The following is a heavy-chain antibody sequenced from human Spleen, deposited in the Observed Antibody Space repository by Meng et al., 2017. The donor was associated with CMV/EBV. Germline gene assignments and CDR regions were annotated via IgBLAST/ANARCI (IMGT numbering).Heavy chain of an antibody. CDR1: GGPINSSSYY. J-gene: IGHJ5*02. CDR2: IYYSGRT. V-gene: IGHV4-39*01. Sequence: LPLDESGPGLVKPLGTLSLTCTVSGGPINSSSYYWGWIRQPPGKGLEWIGSIYYSGRTYYNPSLKSRVTISVDTSKNQFSLKLSSVTAADTAVYYCARPIAAAGWFDPWGQGTLVTVSS. CDR3: ARPIAAAGWFDP. D-gene: IGHD6-13*01.